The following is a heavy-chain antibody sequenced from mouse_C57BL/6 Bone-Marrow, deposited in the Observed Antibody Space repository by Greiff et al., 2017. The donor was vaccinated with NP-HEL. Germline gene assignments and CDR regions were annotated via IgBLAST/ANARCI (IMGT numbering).Heavy chain of an antibody. CDR2: IYPGDGDT. CDR3: ARRDSNYFYWYFDV. Sequence: QVHVKQSGAELVKPGASVKISCKASGYAFSSYWMNWVKQRPGKGLEWIGQIYPGDGDTNYNGKFKGKATLTADKSSSTAYMQLSSLTSEDSAVYFCARRDSNYFYWYFDVWGTGTTVTVSS. D-gene: IGHD2-5*01. J-gene: IGHJ1*03. CDR1: GYAFSSYW. V-gene: IGHV1-80*01.